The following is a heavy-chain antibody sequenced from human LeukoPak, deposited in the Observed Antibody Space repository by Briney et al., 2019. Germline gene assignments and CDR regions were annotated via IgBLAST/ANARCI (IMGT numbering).Heavy chain of an antibody. CDR1: GGSISSSNW. D-gene: IGHD6-13*01. Sequence: SETLSLTCAVSGGSISSSNWWSWIRQPPGKGLEWIGEIYHSGSTNYNPSLKSRVTISVDKSKTQFSLKLSSVTAADTAVYYCAITGEGSAAYDYWGQGTLVTVSS. V-gene: IGHV4-4*02. CDR2: IYHSGST. J-gene: IGHJ4*02. CDR3: AITGEGSAAYDY.